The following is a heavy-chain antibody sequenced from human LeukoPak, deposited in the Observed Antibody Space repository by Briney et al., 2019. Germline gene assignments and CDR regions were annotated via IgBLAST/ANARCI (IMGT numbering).Heavy chain of an antibody. Sequence: GESLKISCKGSGYSFTSYWIGWVRQMPGKGLEWMGIIYPGDSDTRYSPSFQGQVTISADKSISTAYLQWSSLKASDTAMYYCARHPTYYDYVWGSYRHFDYWGQGTLVTVSS. D-gene: IGHD3-16*02. CDR1: GYSFTSYW. J-gene: IGHJ4*02. CDR3: ARHPTYYDYVWGSYRHFDY. V-gene: IGHV5-51*01. CDR2: IYPGDSDT.